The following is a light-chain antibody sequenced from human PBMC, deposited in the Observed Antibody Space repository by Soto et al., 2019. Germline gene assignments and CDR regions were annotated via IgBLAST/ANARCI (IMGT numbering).Light chain of an antibody. J-gene: IGKJ4*01. Sequence: EIVLTQSPATLSLSPGERATLSCRASQSVYSYLAWYQQKPGQAPRLLIYDASTRATGIPARFSGSGSGTDFTLTISSLEPEDFAVYYCQQRTNGPLTFGGGTKVEIK. V-gene: IGKV3-11*01. CDR1: QSVYSY. CDR2: DAS. CDR3: QQRTNGPLT.